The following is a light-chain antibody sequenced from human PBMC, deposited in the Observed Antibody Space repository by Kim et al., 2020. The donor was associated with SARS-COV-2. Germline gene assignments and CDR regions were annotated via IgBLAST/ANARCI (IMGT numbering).Light chain of an antibody. J-gene: IGLJ2*01. CDR1: SSNIGKNY. CDR2: DNN. Sequence: QSVLTQPPSVSAAPGQKVTISCSGSSSNIGKNYVAWYQQLPGTAPKLLIYDNNERPSGIPDRFSGSKSGTSATLGITGLQTGDEAYYYCGTWDSSLSALVFGGGTKLTVL. CDR3: GTWDSSLSALV. V-gene: IGLV1-51*01.